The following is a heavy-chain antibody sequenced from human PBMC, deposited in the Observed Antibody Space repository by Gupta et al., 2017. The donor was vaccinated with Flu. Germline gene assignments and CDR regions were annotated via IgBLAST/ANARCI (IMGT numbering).Heavy chain of an antibody. CDR2: ISTYNGKT. J-gene: IGHJ5*02. CDR3: ARAPRGGLDLPRSVWFGP. CDR1: GYTFTTHG. Sequence: QVQLVQSGPEVKEPGASVKVSCQTSGYTFTTHGITWVRQAPGQGLEWMGWISTYNGKTKYIQKFQGRVTMTRDPSTSTVYMELTGLTSDDTAVYFCARAPRGGLDLPRSVWFGPWGQGTLVTVSS. V-gene: IGHV1-18*01. D-gene: IGHD1-7*01.